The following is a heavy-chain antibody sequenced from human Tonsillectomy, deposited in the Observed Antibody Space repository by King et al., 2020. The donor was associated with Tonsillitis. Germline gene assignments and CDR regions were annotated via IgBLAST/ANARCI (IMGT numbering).Heavy chain of an antibody. CDR1: GGSTSSYY. D-gene: IGHD1-26*01. J-gene: IGHJ4*02. V-gene: IGHV4-4*07. CDR2: IYTSGST. Sequence: VQLQESGPGLVKPSETLSLTCIVSGGSTSSYYWSWIRQPAGKGLEWIGRIYTSGSTNYNPSLKSRVTMSVDTSKNQFSLKLSSVTAADTAVYYCARDQSSGRFYRGLFDYWGQGTLVTVSS. CDR3: ARDQSSGRFYRGLFDY.